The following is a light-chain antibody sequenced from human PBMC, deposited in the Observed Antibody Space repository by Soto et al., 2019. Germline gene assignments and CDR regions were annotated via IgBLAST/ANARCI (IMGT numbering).Light chain of an antibody. CDR2: VAS. V-gene: IGKV3-15*01. CDR1: QSINSE. Sequence: EIVMTQSTATLSMSPGERAALSCRASQSINSEFAWYQQKPGQPPRLLIYVASTRATGVQARFTGSESGSEFALNIGGLQSEDFAVYYCQQGHNLPLSFGQGTRLEI. CDR3: QQGHNLPLS. J-gene: IGKJ2*01.